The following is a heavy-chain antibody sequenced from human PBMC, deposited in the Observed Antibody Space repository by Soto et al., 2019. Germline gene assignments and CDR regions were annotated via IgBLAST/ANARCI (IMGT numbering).Heavy chain of an antibody. Sequence: SETLSLTCTVSGDSVTSISDYWSWIRQPPGKGLEWIGYIYYSGSADYNPSLGSRVTISIDTSKNQFSLKLTSVTAADTAVYYCARGVGFGYYYYHMDLWGQGTTVTVSS. V-gene: IGHV4-61*01. CDR3: ARGVGFGYYYYHMDL. J-gene: IGHJ6*02. CDR2: IYYSGSA. D-gene: IGHD3-10*01. CDR1: GDSVTSISDY.